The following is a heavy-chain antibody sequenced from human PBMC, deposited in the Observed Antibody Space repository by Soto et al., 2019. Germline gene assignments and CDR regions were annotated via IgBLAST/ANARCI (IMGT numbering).Heavy chain of an antibody. CDR3: ARHPVGNGDQGAFDI. J-gene: IGHJ3*02. CDR1: GGSISSSSYY. CDR2: IYYSGST. Sequence: SETLSLTCTVSGGSISSSSYYWGWIRQPPGKGLEWIGSIYYSGSTYYNPSLKSRVTISVDTSKNQFSLKLSSVTAADTAVYYCARHPVGNGDQGAFDIWGQGTMVTVSS. D-gene: IGHD7-27*01. V-gene: IGHV4-39*01.